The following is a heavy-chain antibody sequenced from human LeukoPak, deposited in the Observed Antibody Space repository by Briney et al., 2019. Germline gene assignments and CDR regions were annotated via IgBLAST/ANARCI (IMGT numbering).Heavy chain of an antibody. CDR3: AKWGPYGSSNYCPALDY. D-gene: IGHD4-11*01. CDR1: GFTFSSYA. V-gene: IGHV3-23*01. CDR2: ISGSGGST. Sequence: QAGGSLRPSCAASGFTFSSYAMSWVRQAPGKGLEWVSAISGSGGSTYYADSVKGRFTISRDNSKNTLYLQMNSLRADDTAVYYCAKWGPYGSSNYCPALDYWGQGALVTVSS. J-gene: IGHJ4*02.